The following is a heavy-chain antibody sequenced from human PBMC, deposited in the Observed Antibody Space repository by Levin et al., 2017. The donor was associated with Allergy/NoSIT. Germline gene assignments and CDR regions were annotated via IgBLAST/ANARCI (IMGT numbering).Heavy chain of an antibody. CDR1: GYTFTSYY. CDR2: INPSGGST. CDR3: AREWEHYDILTGYYVSPNFGGDY. D-gene: IGHD3-9*01. J-gene: IGHJ4*02. Sequence: ASVKVSCKASGYTFTSYYMHWVRQAPGQGLEWMGIINPSGGSTSYAQKFQGRVTMTRDTSTSTAYMELSSLRSEDTAVYYCAREWEHYDILTGYYVSPNFGGDYWGQGTLVTVSS. V-gene: IGHV1-46*03.